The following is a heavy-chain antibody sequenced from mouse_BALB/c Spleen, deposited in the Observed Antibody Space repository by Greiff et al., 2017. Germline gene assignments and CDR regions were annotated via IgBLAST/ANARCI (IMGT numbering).Heavy chain of an antibody. CDR2: ISSGSSTI. J-gene: IGHJ3*01. V-gene: IGHV5-17*02. Sequence: DVMLVESGGGLVQPGGSRKLSCAASGFTFSSFGMHWVRQAPEKGLEWVAYISSGSSTIYYAATVKGRFTITRDNPRNTLFLQMTSLRSEDTAMYCCARWYDEGFAYWGQGTLVTVSA. D-gene: IGHD2-3*01. CDR1: GFTFSSFG. CDR3: ARWYDEGFAY.